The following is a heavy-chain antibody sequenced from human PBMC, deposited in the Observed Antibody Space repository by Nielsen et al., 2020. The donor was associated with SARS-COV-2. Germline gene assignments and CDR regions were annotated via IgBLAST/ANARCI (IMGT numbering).Heavy chain of an antibody. V-gene: IGHV3-7*01. Sequence: GESLKISCAASGFTFSNYWMSWVRQAPGRGLEWVANIKQDGSEKYYVDSVKGRFTISRDNAKNSLYLQMNSLRAEDTAVYYCARDRPFVVVPAAPAWGQGTLVTVSS. CDR1: GFTFSNYW. J-gene: IGHJ4*02. CDR2: IKQDGSEK. CDR3: ARDRPFVVVPAAPA. D-gene: IGHD2-2*01.